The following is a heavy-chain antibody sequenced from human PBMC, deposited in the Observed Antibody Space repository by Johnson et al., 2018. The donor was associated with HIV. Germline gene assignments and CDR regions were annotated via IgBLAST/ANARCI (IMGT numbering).Heavy chain of an antibody. Sequence: VQLVESGGGLVRPGGSLRLSCVASGFSFIDYAMIWVRQAPGKGLEWVSGIHWNGGSTGYAESVKGRFTISRDNSKNTLYLQMNSLRAKDTAVYYCASYCSGGSCYRRSPSDAFDIWGQGTMVTVSS. V-gene: IGHV3-20*04. CDR3: ASYCSGGSCYRRSPSDAFDI. D-gene: IGHD2-15*01. CDR2: IHWNGGST. CDR1: GFSFIDYA. J-gene: IGHJ3*02.